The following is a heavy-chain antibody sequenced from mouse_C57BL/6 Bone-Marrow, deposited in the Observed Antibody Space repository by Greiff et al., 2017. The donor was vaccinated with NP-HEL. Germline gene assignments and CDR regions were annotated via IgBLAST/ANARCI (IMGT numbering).Heavy chain of an antibody. D-gene: IGHD2-4*01. CDR3: TRDMRLRREAFFAY. J-gene: IGHJ3*01. Sequence: EVQGVESGEGLVKPGGSLKLSCAASGFTFSSYAMSWVRQTPEKRLEWVAYISSGGDYIYYADTVKGRFTISRDNARNTLYLQMSSLKSEDTAMYYCTRDMRLRREAFFAYWGQGTLVTVSA. CDR2: ISSGGDYI. V-gene: IGHV5-9-1*02. CDR1: GFTFSSYA.